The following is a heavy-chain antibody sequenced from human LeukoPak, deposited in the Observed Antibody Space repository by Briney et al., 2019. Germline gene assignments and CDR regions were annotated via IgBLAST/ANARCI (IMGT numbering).Heavy chain of an antibody. CDR3: ARRASSLSDFDY. J-gene: IGHJ4*02. V-gene: IGHV4-38-2*01. CDR1: GYSISSGYY. D-gene: IGHD3-16*02. Sequence: PSETLSLTCAVSGYSISSGYYWGWIRQPPGKGLEWIGSIYHSGSTYYNPSLKSRVTISVDTSKNQFSLKLSSVTAADTAVYYCARRASSLSDFDYWGQGTLVTVSS. CDR2: IYHSGST.